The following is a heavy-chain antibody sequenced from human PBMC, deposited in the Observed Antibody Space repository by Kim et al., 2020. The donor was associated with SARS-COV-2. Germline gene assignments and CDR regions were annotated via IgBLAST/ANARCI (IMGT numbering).Heavy chain of an antibody. Sequence: GGSLRLSCAASGFTFSSYSMNWVRQAPGKGLEWVSSISSSSSYIYYADSVKGRFTISRDNAKNSLYLQMNSLRAEDTAVYYCARDSGGGALNDYWGQGTLVTVSS. CDR2: ISSSSSYI. V-gene: IGHV3-21*01. CDR1: GFTFSSYS. J-gene: IGHJ4*02. D-gene: IGHD1-26*01. CDR3: ARDSGGGALNDY.